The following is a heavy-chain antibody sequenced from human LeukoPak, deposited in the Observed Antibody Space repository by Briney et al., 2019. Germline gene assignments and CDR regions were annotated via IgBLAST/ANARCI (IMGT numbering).Heavy chain of an antibody. Sequence: SQTLSLTCTVSGDSISSGSYYWSWVRQHPGKGLECIGYSHYSGNAYYSPSLKSRVAISVDTSANQFSLKLSSVTAADTATYYCARDHPTGAGAFDIWGQGTMVTVSS. J-gene: IGHJ3*02. V-gene: IGHV4-31*03. CDR2: SHYSGNA. CDR1: GDSISSGSYY. CDR3: ARDHPTGAGAFDI.